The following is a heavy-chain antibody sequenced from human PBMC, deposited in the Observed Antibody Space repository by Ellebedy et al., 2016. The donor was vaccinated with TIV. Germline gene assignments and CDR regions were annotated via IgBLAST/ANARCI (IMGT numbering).Heavy chain of an antibody. CDR2: TRDKANSYTT. Sequence: GESLKISXAASGFTLRRYAMSWVRQAPGKGLEWVGRTRDKANSYTTDYAASVKGRFTISRDVSKNSVYLQMNSLKTEDTAVYYCAREGYSSGPDFDYWGQGTLVIVSS. CDR1: GFTLRRYA. D-gene: IGHD3-22*01. V-gene: IGHV3-72*01. J-gene: IGHJ4*02. CDR3: AREGYSSGPDFDY.